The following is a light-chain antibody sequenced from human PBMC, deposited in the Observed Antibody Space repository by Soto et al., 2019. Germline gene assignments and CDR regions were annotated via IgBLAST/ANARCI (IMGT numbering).Light chain of an antibody. CDR2: EGT. CDR1: TSDIGNYKF. CDR3: SSHAGVHVV. V-gene: IGLV2-23*01. Sequence: QSALTQPASVSGSPGQSITISCTGTTSDIGNYKFVSWYQQHPGKAPKLMIYEGTKRPSGVSDRFSASKSGNTASLTISGLQAEDESTYYCSSHAGVHVVFGGGTKLTVL. J-gene: IGLJ2*01.